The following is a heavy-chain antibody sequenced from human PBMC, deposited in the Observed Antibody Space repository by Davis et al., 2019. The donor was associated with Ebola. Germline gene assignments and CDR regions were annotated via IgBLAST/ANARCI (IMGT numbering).Heavy chain of an antibody. CDR1: GSSFSTHW. Sequence: GESLKISCKDSGSSFSTHWIGWVRQMPGKGLEWMGIIYTGDSDTRYSPSFRGQVTISADKSIKTAFLQWSSLKASDSGMYYCASLRRTITGMDDGFDIWGQGTMVTVSS. D-gene: IGHD2-8*02. V-gene: IGHV5-51*01. J-gene: IGHJ3*02. CDR2: IYTGDSDT. CDR3: ASLRRTITGMDDGFDI.